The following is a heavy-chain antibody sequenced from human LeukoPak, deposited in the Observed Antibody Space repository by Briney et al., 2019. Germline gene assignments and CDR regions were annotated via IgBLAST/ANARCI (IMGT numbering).Heavy chain of an antibody. CDR1: GFTFSSYA. Sequence: GRSLRLSCAASGFTFSSYAMHWVRQAPGKGLEWVAVISYDGSNKYYADSVKGRFTISRDNSKNTLYLQMNSLKTEDTAVYYCTTEFSKITMVRGVFDYWGQGTLVTVSS. V-gene: IGHV3-30-3*01. D-gene: IGHD3-10*01. J-gene: IGHJ4*02. CDR3: TTEFSKITMVRGVFDY. CDR2: ISYDGSNK.